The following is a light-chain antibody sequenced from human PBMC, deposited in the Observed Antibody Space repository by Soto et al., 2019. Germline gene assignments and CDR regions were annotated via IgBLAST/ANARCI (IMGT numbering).Light chain of an antibody. CDR3: QQDGSSPHT. CDR1: QSVSSNY. J-gene: IGKJ2*01. Sequence: EIVFTQSPGTLSSSPGERATLSCRASQSVSSNYLAWYQQKPGQAPRLLIYDSSSRATGIPDRFSGSGSGTDFSLTISRLEPEDFAVYYCQQDGSSPHTFGQGTKVEI. CDR2: DSS. V-gene: IGKV3-20*01.